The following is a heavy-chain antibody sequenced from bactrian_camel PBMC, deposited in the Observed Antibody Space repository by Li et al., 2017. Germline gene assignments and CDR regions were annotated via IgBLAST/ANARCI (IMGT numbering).Heavy chain of an antibody. V-gene: IGHV3S31*01. CDR3: VTVLLSY. CDR2: IVSRGDEA. J-gene: IGHJ4*01. CDR1: GFTFSTHA. D-gene: IGHD3*01. Sequence: VQLVESGGDLVQPGGSLRLSCAASGFTFSTHAMGWVRQVPGKGLEWVSHIVSRGDEAYYADSVKGRFTCSRDNAKNTLHLQMNSLKTEDMAMYYCVTVLLSYWGQGTQVTVS.